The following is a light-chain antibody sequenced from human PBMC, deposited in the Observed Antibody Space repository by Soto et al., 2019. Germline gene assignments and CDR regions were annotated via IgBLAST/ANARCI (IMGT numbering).Light chain of an antibody. CDR2: DAS. CDR3: QQRSNWQIT. J-gene: IGKJ5*01. Sequence: EIVMTQSPATLSVSPGERATLSCRASQSVGAHLAWYQQKPGQTPRLLIYDASNRVTGIPARFRGSGSGTDFTLTISSLEPDDFAVYYCQQRSNWQITFGQGTRLEIK. V-gene: IGKV3D-11*02. CDR1: QSVGAH.